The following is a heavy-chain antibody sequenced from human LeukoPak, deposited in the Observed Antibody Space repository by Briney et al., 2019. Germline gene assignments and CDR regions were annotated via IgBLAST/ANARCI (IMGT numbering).Heavy chain of an antibody. V-gene: IGHV3-21*01. CDR1: GFTFSSYS. CDR3: ARDCSGCDRPFDY. J-gene: IGHJ4*02. Sequence: GGSLRLSCAASGFTFSSYSMNWVRQALGKGLEWVSSISSSSSYIYYADSVKGRFTISRDNAKNSLYLQMNSLRAEDTAVYYCARDCSGCDRPFDYWGQGTLVTVSS. CDR2: ISSSSSYI. D-gene: IGHD6-19*01.